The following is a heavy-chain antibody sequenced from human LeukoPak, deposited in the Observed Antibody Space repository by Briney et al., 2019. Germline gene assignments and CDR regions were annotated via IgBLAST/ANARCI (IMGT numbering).Heavy chain of an antibody. CDR2: ISSNGGSK. J-gene: IGHJ4*02. D-gene: IGHD2-2*01. CDR3: ARGCSSTSCPPDY. V-gene: IGHV3-64*01. CDR1: GFTFSSYA. Sequence: GGSLRLSCAASGFTFSSYAMHWVRQAPGKGLEYVSAISSNGGSKYHANSVKGRFTISRDNSKNTLYLQMGSLRAEDMAVYYCARGCSSTSCPPDYWGQGTLVTVSS.